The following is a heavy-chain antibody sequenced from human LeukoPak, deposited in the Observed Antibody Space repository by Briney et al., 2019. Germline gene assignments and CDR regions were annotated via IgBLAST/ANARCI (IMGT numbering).Heavy chain of an antibody. J-gene: IGHJ6*03. CDR3: ARDHGAHYYYYYYMDV. CDR1: VFTFSDYY. D-gene: IGHD3-10*01. V-gene: IGHV3-11*04. CDR2: ISSSGSTI. Sequence: GGSLRLSCAASVFTFSDYYMSWIRQAPGKGLEWVSYISSSGSTIYYADSVKGRFTISRDNAKNSLYLQMNSLRAEDTAVYYCARDHGAHYYYYYYMDVWGKGTTVTVSS.